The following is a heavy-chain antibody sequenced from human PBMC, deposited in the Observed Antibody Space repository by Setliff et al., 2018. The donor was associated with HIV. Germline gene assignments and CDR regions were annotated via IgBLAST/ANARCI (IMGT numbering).Heavy chain of an antibody. J-gene: IGHJ4*02. D-gene: IGHD1-26*01. CDR1: GYSISTGYN. Sequence: SETLSLTCTVSGYSISTGYNWGCIRQPPGKGLEWIGSMHHSGGTYYNPSLKTQVTISLDTAKNQISLKLSSVTAADTDVYYCARVVPLGGNDFWGQGTLVTVSS. V-gene: IGHV4-38-2*02. CDR3: ARVVPLGGNDF. CDR2: MHHSGGT.